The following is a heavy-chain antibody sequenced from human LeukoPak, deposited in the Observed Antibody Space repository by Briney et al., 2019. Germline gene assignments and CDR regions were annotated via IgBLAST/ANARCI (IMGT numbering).Heavy chain of an antibody. Sequence: GGSLRLSCAASGFTFSSYAMTWVRQAPGKGLEWVSRINSDGSSTGNADSVKGRFTISRDSAKNTLYLQMNSLRAEDTAVYYCAKVQWLSGGSCYDYWGQGTLVTVSS. CDR3: AKVQWLSGGSCYDY. D-gene: IGHD2-15*01. V-gene: IGHV3-23*01. J-gene: IGHJ4*02. CDR1: GFTFSSYA. CDR2: INSDGSST.